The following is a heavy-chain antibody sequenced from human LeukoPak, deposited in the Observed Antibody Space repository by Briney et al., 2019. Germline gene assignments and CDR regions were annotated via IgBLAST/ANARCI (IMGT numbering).Heavy chain of an antibody. D-gene: IGHD5/OR15-5a*01. CDR1: AGSTSSSSHH. CDR3: VRHDGRGGSTMGALDS. Sequence: SETLSLTCTVSAGSTSSSSHHWGWIRQSPGKGLEWIGSIFSGRTTYYNPSLNDRVTIFVVTSKNQFSLQLNSVTAADTSVYYCVRHDGRGGSTMGALDSWGQGSLVTVSS. J-gene: IGHJ4*02. CDR2: IFSGRTT. V-gene: IGHV4-39*01.